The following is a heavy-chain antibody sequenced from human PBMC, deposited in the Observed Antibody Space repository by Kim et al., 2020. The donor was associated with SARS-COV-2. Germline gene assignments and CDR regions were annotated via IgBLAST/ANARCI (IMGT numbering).Heavy chain of an antibody. CDR1: GGSFSGYY. Sequence: SETLSLTCAVYGGSFSGYYWSWIRQPPGKGLEWIGEINHSGSTNYNPSLKSRVTISVDTSKNQFSLKLSSVTAADTAVYYCAREVVVVGLRGGQERWDDYWGQGTLVTVSS. J-gene: IGHJ4*02. CDR3: AREVVVVGLRGGQERWDDY. V-gene: IGHV4-34*01. D-gene: IGHD3-22*01. CDR2: INHSGST.